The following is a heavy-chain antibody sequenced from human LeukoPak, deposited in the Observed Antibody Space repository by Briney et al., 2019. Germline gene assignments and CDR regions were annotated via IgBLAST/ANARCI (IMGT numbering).Heavy chain of an antibody. J-gene: IGHJ4*02. CDR1: GYTFTGYY. V-gene: IGHV1-18*04. CDR3: AREGAARAMGY. D-gene: IGHD6-6*01. CDR2: ISAYNGNT. Sequence: ASVKVSCKASGYTFTGYYMHWVRQAPGQGLEWMGWISAYNGNTNYAQKLQGRVTMTTDTSTSTAYMELRSLRSDDTAVYHCAREGAARAMGYWGQGTLVTVSS.